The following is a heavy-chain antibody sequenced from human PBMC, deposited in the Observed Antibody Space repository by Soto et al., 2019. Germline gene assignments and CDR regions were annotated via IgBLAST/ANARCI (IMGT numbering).Heavy chain of an antibody. Sequence: RGESLKISCKGSGYSFTSYWIGWVRQMPGKGLEWMGIIYPGDSDTRYSPSFQGQVTISADKSISTAYPQWSSLKASDTTMYYCARRPLGYCSGGSCYSGYFDYWGQGTLVTVSS. CDR3: ARRPLGYCSGGSCYSGYFDY. CDR2: IYPGDSDT. J-gene: IGHJ4*02. CDR1: GYSFTSYW. V-gene: IGHV5-51*01. D-gene: IGHD2-15*01.